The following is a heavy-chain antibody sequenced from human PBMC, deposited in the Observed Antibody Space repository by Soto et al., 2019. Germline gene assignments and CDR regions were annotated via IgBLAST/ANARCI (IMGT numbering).Heavy chain of an antibody. D-gene: IGHD3-22*01. V-gene: IGHV1-69*13. J-gene: IGHJ3*01. CDR1: GGTFSSYA. CDR3: ARAGKYYYDNSDYSFSDWDAFDL. Sequence: SVKVSCKASGGTFSSYAISWVRQAPGQGLEWMGGIIPIFGTANYAQRYKGRVTITADESTSTAYMELSSLRSEDTTVYYCARAGKYYYDNSDYSFSDWDAFDLWGQ. CDR2: IIPIFGTA.